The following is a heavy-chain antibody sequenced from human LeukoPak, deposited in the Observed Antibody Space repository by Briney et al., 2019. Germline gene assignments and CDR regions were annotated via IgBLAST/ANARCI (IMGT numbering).Heavy chain of an antibody. J-gene: IGHJ5*02. CDR1: GFTFSSYW. Sequence: PGGSLRLSCAASGFTFSSYWMSWVRQAPGKGLEWVANIKQDGSEKYYVDSVKGRFTISRDNAKNSLYLQMNSLRAEDTAVYYCARGSKDCGGDCYSGPNWFDPWGQGTLVTVSS. CDR2: IKQDGSEK. CDR3: ARGSKDCGGDCYSGPNWFDP. V-gene: IGHV3-7*04. D-gene: IGHD2-21*01.